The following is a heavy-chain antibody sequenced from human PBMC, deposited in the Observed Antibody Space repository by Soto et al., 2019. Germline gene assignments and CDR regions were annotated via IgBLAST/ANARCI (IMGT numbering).Heavy chain of an antibody. V-gene: IGHV3-73*01. CDR1: GFTFSGSA. Sequence: HPGGSLRLSCAASGFTFSGSAMHWVRQASGKGLEWVGRIRSKANSYATAYAASVKGRFTISRDDSKNTAYLQMNSLKTEDTAVYYCTRHMGRIAAEWNYYYYGMDVWGQGTTVTVSS. CDR2: IRSKANSYAT. J-gene: IGHJ6*02. D-gene: IGHD6-13*01. CDR3: TRHMGRIAAEWNYYYYGMDV.